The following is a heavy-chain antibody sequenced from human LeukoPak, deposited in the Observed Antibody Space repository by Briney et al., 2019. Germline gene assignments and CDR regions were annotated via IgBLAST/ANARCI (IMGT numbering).Heavy chain of an antibody. Sequence: GSLRLSCAASGFTFSSYGMHWVRQAPGKGLEWVAFIRYDGSNKYYADSVKGRFTISRDNSKNTLYLQMNSLRAEDTAVYYCASSPYSSSTYYFDYWGQGTLVTVSS. CDR3: ASSPYSSSTYYFDY. J-gene: IGHJ4*02. CDR2: IRYDGSNK. D-gene: IGHD6-13*01. V-gene: IGHV3-30*02. CDR1: GFTFSSYG.